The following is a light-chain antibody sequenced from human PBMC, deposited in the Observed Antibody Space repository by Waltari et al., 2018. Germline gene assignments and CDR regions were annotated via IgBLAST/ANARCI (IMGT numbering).Light chain of an antibody. CDR2: DVT. V-gene: IGLV2-14*03. CDR3: SSFTDTHTLL. CDR1: SNAVGSSNF. J-gene: IGLJ2*01. Sequence: QSALTQPASVSGSPGQSITISCTGTSNAVGSSNFVSWYQQPPGRAPQLMIYDVTERPSGISYRFSGSKSANTASLTISGLLPEDEAIYYCSSFTDTHTLLFGGGTTVTVL.